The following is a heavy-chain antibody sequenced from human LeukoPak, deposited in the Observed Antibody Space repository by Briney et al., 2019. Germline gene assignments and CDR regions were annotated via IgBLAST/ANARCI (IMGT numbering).Heavy chain of an antibody. J-gene: IGHJ5*02. CDR2: IIPILGIA. CDR1: GCTFSSYT. CDR3: ARDGAFAP. D-gene: IGHD1-26*01. Sequence: SVKVSFKSSGCTFSSYTISWVRQAPGQGLEWMGGIIPILGIANYAQKFQGRVTITADKSTSTANMEPSSLRSEDTSVYYCARDGAFAPWGQGPLVTVSS. V-gene: IGHV1-69*10.